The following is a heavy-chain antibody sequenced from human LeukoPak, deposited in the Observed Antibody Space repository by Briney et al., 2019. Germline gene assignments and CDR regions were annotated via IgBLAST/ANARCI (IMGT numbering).Heavy chain of an antibody. CDR1: GFTFSSYG. V-gene: IGHV3-30*02. Sequence: GGSLRLSCAASGFTFSSYGMHWVRQAPGKGLEWVAFIRYDGSNKYYADSVKGRFTISRDNSKNTLYLQMNSLSAEDTAVYYCAKPAYSSGWRPNYNWFDPWGQGTLVTVSS. CDR2: IRYDGSNK. CDR3: AKPAYSSGWRPNYNWFDP. D-gene: IGHD6-19*01. J-gene: IGHJ5*02.